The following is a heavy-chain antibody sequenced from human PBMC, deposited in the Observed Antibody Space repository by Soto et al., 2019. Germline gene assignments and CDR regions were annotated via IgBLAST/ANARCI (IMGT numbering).Heavy chain of an antibody. D-gene: IGHD1-26*01. CDR1: GFTFRNYA. V-gene: IGHV3-64D*06. J-gene: IGHJ4*02. CDR3: VKHRWVDC. CDR2: IRNNAGSI. Sequence: RGPLRLSCSVFGFTFRNYAMHWVRQAPGKGLEYVSSIRNNAGSIYYADSVKGRFTISRDNSKGTLYLQMSRRRHEDNGVYNWVKHRWVDCWGQG.